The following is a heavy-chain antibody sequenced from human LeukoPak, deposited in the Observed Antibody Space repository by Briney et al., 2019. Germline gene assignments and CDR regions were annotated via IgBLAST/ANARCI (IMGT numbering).Heavy chain of an antibody. CDR1: GGSISSSNYY. CDR3: ARDRGYCGGDCYGNYFDY. V-gene: IGHV4-39*07. Sequence: SETLSLTCTVSGGSISSSNYYWGWIRQPPGKGLEWIGSIYYSGSTYYNPSLKSRVTISVDTSKKQFSLKLSSVTAADTAVYYCARDRGYCGGDCYGNYFDYWGQGTLVTVSS. CDR2: IYYSGST. D-gene: IGHD2-21*02. J-gene: IGHJ4*02.